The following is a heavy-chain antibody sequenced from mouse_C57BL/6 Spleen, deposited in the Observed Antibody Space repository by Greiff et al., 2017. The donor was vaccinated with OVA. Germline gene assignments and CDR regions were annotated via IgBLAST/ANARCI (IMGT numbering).Heavy chain of an antibody. D-gene: IGHD3-2*02. CDR3: ARDSSGLRYFDY. J-gene: IGHJ2*01. Sequence: VKLQQPGAELVKPGASVKMSCKASGYPFPRYWITWVKQGPGQGLEWIGDFYPGSGSTNYNEKLKSKATLTVDTSSSTAYMQLSSLTSEDSAVYYCARDSSGLRYFDYWGQGTTLTVSS. V-gene: IGHV1-55*01. CDR1: GYPFPRYW. CDR2: FYPGSGST.